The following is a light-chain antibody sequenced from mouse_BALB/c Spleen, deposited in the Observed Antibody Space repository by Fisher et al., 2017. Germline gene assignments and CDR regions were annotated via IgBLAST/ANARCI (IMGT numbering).Light chain of an antibody. V-gene: IGKV4-57*01. J-gene: IGKJ1*01. CDR2: STS. CDR3: QQFTSSTWT. Sequence: IVMTQSTAIMSASPGEKVTITCSASSSVSYMHWYQQKSGTSPKLWIYSTSNLASGVPSRFSGSGSGTSYSLTISRMEAEDAATYYCQQFTSSTWTFGGGTKLEIK. CDR1: SSVSY.